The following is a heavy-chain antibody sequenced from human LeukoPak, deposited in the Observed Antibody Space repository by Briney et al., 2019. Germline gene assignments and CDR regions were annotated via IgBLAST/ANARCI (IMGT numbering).Heavy chain of an antibody. Sequence: GGYLRLSCAASGFTFSGYWMRWVRQAPGKGLEWVANIERDGSDKYYVNSVKGRFTISRDNTKNTLYLQMNSLRAEDTAFYYCARRSAPCGLDYWGQGTLVTVSS. CDR1: GFTFSGYW. CDR2: IERDGSDK. CDR3: ARRSAPCGLDY. D-gene: IGHD3/OR15-3a*01. J-gene: IGHJ4*02. V-gene: IGHV3-7*03.